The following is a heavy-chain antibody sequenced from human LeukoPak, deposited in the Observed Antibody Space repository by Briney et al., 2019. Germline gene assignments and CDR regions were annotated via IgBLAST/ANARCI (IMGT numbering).Heavy chain of an antibody. CDR3: ARDLAARPYYYYMDV. J-gene: IGHJ6*03. D-gene: IGHD6-6*01. CDR1: GGTFSSYA. CDR2: IIPIFGTA. V-gene: IGHV1-69*05. Sequence: GASVKVSCKGSGGTFSSYAISWVRPAPGQGVEWMGGIIPIFGTANYAQKFQGRVTMTTDESTSTAYMELSSLRSEDTAVYYCARDLAARPYYYYMDVWGKGTTVTVSS.